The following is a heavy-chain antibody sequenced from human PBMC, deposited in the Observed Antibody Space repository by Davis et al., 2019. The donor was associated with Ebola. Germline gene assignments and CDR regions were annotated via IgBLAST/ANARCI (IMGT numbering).Heavy chain of an antibody. Sequence: PSETLSLTCAVSGGSISSSNWWSWVRQPPGKGLEWIGEIYHSGSTNYNPSLKSRVTISVDKSKNQFSLKLSSVTAADTAMYYCARGTPGCSGGSCYEDYYYYGMDVWGQGTTVTVSS. V-gene: IGHV4-4*02. J-gene: IGHJ6*02. CDR3: ARGTPGCSGGSCYEDYYYYGMDV. CDR2: IYHSGST. CDR1: GGSISSSNW. D-gene: IGHD2-15*01.